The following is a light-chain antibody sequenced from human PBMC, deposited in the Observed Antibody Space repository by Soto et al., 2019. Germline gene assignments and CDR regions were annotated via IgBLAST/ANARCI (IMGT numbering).Light chain of an antibody. CDR1: NSGSKS. Sequence: YVLTQPHSVSVATAQTGPRITGGGNNSGSKSVPWSQQKPGQAPVLVVDDESDRPSGIPERFSGSNPGNTATLTRRMVEAGDKADYFCHVWDSSSEQFFGTGTKVP. V-gene: IGLV3-21*02. CDR2: DES. J-gene: IGLJ1*01. CDR3: HVWDSSSEQF.